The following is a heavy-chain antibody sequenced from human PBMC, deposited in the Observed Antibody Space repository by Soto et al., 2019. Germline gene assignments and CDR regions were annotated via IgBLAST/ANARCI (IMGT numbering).Heavy chain of an antibody. CDR2: IYYSGST. D-gene: IGHD2-15*01. Sequence: PSETLSLTCTVSGGSITGSNYYWGWIRQPPGKGLEWIGSIYYSGSTYYNPSLESRVTISGDTSKNQFSLKLRSVTAADTAVYYCASIYCGGGRCYGYYYLDVWGKGTTVTVSS. CDR1: GGSITGSNYY. J-gene: IGHJ6*03. CDR3: ASIYCGGGRCYGYYYLDV. V-gene: IGHV4-39*01.